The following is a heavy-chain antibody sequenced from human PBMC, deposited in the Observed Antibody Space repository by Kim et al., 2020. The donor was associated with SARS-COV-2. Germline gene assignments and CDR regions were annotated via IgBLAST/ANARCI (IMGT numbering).Heavy chain of an antibody. Sequence: GGSLRLSCAASGFTFSSYGMHWVRQAPGKGLEWVAVIWYDGSKKYYVDSVKGRFTISRDNSKNTLYLQMNSLRAEDMAVYYCANGGSSSSWAHLYWGQGTLVIVSS. D-gene: IGHD2-2*01. CDR2: IWYDGSKK. V-gene: IGHV3-33*06. J-gene: IGHJ4*02. CDR1: GFTFSSYG. CDR3: ANGGSSSSWAHLY.